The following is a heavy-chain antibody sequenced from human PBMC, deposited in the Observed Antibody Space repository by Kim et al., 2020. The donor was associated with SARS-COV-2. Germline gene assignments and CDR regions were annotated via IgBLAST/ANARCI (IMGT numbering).Heavy chain of an antibody. J-gene: IGHJ5*02. CDR2: IYYSGST. V-gene: IGHV4-39*01. D-gene: IGHD4-17*01. CDR1: GGSISSSSYY. Sequence: SETLSLTCTVSGGSISSSSYYWGWIRQPPGKGLEWIGSIYYSGSTYYNPSLKSRVTISVDTSKNQFSLKLSSVTAADTAVYYCARHHTPQDYGDNLGWFDPWGQGTLVTVSS. CDR3: ARHHTPQDYGDNLGWFDP.